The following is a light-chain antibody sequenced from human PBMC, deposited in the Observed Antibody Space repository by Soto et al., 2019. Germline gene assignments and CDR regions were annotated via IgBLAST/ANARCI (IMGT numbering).Light chain of an antibody. V-gene: IGKV3-15*01. CDR2: GAS. J-gene: IGKJ1*01. CDR1: QSVSSN. Sequence: EIVMTQSPATLSVSPGERATLSCRASQSVSSNLAWYQQKPGQAPRLLIYGASTRATGIPARFSGSGSGTEFTLTISSLQSEDFAVYYCQQYNSWPWTFGQVTKVEIK. CDR3: QQYNSWPWT.